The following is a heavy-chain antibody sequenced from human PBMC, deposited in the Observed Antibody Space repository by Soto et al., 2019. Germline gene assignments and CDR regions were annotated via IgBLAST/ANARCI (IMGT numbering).Heavy chain of an antibody. CDR2: ISYDGSNK. CDR3: ARDELRFLEWLRLYYYYGMDV. Sequence: PGGSLRLSCAASGFTFSSYAMHWVRQAPGKGLEWVAVISYDGSNKYYADSVKGRFTISRDNSKNTLYLQMNSLRAEDTAVYYCARDELRFLEWLRLYYYYGMDVWGQGTTVTVSS. V-gene: IGHV3-30-3*01. D-gene: IGHD3-3*01. J-gene: IGHJ6*02. CDR1: GFTFSSYA.